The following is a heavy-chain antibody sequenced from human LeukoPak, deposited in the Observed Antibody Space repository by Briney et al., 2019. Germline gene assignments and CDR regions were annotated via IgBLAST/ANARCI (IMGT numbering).Heavy chain of an antibody. V-gene: IGHV4-34*01. Sequence: SETLSLTCAVYGGSFSGYYWSWIRQPPGKGLEWIGEINNSGSTNYNPSLKSRVTISVDTSKNQFSLKLSSVTAADTAVYDCARGCYDFGSGSRARRDDKYFQHWGQGTLVTVSS. J-gene: IGHJ1*01. D-gene: IGHD3-3*01. CDR3: ARGCYDFGSGSRARRDDKYFQH. CDR2: INNSGST. CDR1: GGSFSGYY.